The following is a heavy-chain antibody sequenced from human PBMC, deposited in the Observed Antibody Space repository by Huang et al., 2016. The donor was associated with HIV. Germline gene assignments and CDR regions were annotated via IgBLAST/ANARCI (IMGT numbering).Heavy chain of an antibody. J-gene: IGHJ4*02. Sequence: QVQLVQSGAEVKKPGASVKVSCKASGYTFTSYYMHWVRQAPGQGLEWMGKINPSGGSTTYAEKFQGRVTITRDTSTTTVYMELSSVRSEDTAVYYCARDQHISGWFVYWGQGTLVTVSS. D-gene: IGHD6-19*01. CDR3: ARDQHISGWFVY. CDR2: INPSGGST. V-gene: IGHV1-46*01. CDR1: GYTFTSYY.